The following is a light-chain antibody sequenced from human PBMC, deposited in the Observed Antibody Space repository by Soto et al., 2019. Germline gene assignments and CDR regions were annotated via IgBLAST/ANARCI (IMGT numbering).Light chain of an antibody. J-gene: IGLJ2*01. V-gene: IGLV2-11*01. CDR1: SSDVGGSNF. CDR2: DVN. CDR3: CSYAGSYTLV. Sequence: QSVLTQPASVSASPGQSITISCTGTSSDVGGSNFVSWYQQHPGKPPKLIIYDVNKRPSGVPDRFSGSKSGNTASLTISGLQTEDEADYYCCSYAGSYTLVFGGGTKLTVL.